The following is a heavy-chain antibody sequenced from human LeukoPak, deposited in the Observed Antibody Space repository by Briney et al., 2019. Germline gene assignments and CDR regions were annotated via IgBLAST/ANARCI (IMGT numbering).Heavy chain of an antibody. CDR2: ISGNNGNT. CDR3: ARDHYVSSGYWYDTFDP. CDR1: GYTFTTYG. J-gene: IGHJ5*02. V-gene: IGHV1-18*01. Sequence: ASVKVSCKASGYTFTTYGISWVRQAPGQGLEWMGWISGNNGNTNHAQKFQGRVTMTTDTSTSTAYMEVRSLRSDDTAVYYCARDHYVSSGYWYDTFDPWGQGTLVTVSS. D-gene: IGHD3-22*01.